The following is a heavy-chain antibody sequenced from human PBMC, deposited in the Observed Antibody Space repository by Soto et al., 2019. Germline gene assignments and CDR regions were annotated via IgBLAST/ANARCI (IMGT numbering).Heavy chain of an antibody. Sequence: QVQLVQSGAEVKKPGTSVKVSCKASGYTFSTYDISWVRQATGQGLEWMGWMNPNTGNTGYAQKFRGRATMTRNASTGTAYMELSSLRSEDTAVYYCARRKERSGPHYFDAWGQGTLVTVSS. V-gene: IGHV1-8*01. CDR1: GYTFSTYD. CDR3: ARRKERSGPHYFDA. J-gene: IGHJ4*02. D-gene: IGHD6-25*01. CDR2: MNPNTGNT.